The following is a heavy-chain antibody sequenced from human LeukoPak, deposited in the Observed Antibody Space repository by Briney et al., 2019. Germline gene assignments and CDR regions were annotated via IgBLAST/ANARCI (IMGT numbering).Heavy chain of an antibody. D-gene: IGHD3-22*01. CDR1: GYTFNTYG. CDR2: ISPYNGNT. J-gene: IGHJ4*02. Sequence: GASVKVSCKPSGYTFNTYGITWVRQAPEQGLEWMGWISPYNGNTNYAQKFQGRVTLTTDTSTSTAYMELRSLRSDDTAVYYCARGPHERSGYPDDWGQGTLVTVSS. V-gene: IGHV1-18*01. CDR3: ARGPHERSGYPDD.